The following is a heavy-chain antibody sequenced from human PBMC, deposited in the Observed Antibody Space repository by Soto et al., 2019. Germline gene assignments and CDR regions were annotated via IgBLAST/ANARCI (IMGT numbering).Heavy chain of an antibody. J-gene: IGHJ5*02. D-gene: IGHD3-3*01. Sequence: AETLSLTCVFYGGSVNVYYWNWIRQPPGKGLGWIGEIKHTGGTHYNPSLKSRVTMSVDTSNNQFSLSLSSVTAADTAIYYCATRIPVFGLLIPPFDPWGQGTQVTVSS. V-gene: IGHV4-34*01. CDR2: IKHTGGT. CDR1: GGSVNVYY. CDR3: ATRIPVFGLLIPPFDP.